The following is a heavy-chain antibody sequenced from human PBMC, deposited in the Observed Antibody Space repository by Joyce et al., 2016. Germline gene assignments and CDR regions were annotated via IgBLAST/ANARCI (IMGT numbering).Heavy chain of an antibody. CDR1: GVTFSSYS. V-gene: IGHV3-21*01. J-gene: IGHJ4*02. CDR3: ARSSYTNGIFDY. CDR2: RSSSDSYT. Sequence: EVQLVESGGGLVKPGGSLRLSFAASGVTFSSYSIGWGRQVPGKGLEWVSFRSSSDSYTKYTDSVKGRFTISRDNAKNSLYLQMNSLRVEDTAVYYCARSSYTNGIFDYWGQGTLVTVSS. D-gene: IGHD2-8*01.